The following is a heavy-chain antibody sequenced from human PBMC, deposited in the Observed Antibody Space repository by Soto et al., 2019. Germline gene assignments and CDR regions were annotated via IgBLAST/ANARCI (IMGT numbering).Heavy chain of an antibody. CDR3: VRTRQQWLVGDS. Sequence: QAQLVKSGAEVKKPGASVKVSCKASGYTLSSFGIHWVRQAPGQRLEWMGWINAGNGNTKYSQKLQGRVTFSRHTSANTAYMELTSLTSEDTAVYYCVRTRQQWLVGDSWGQGSLVTVSS. D-gene: IGHD6-19*01. CDR1: GYTLSSFG. V-gene: IGHV1-3*01. J-gene: IGHJ4*02. CDR2: INAGNGNT.